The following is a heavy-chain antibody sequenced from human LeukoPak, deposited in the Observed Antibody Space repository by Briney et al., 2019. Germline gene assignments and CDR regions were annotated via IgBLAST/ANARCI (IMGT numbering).Heavy chain of an antibody. CDR1: GGSISSSSYY. Sequence: SETLSLTCTVSGGSISSSSYYWGWIRQPPGKGLEWIGSIYYSGSTYYNPSLKSRVTISVDTSKNQFSLKLSSVTAADTAVYYCARGPHPGGAGYNLIDHWGQGTLVTVSP. V-gene: IGHV4-39*01. CDR2: IYYSGST. D-gene: IGHD5-24*01. J-gene: IGHJ4*02. CDR3: ARGPHPGGAGYNLIDH.